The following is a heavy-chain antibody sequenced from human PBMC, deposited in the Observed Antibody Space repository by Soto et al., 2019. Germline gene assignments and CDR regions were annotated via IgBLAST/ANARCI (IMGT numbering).Heavy chain of an antibody. CDR2: IYWDDDK. J-gene: IGHJ4*02. Sequence: QITLKESGPPLVKPTQTLTLTCTFSGFSLTTRPVGVGWVRQPPGKALEWLAFIYWDDDKRYSPSLRSSLTVTTDTSKNQVFLTVTNMDPVDTATYYCAHRRDYDGSWNEGVFDYWGQGILVTVSS. CDR1: GFSLTTRPVG. CDR3: AHRRDYDGSWNEGVFDY. D-gene: IGHD3-16*01. V-gene: IGHV2-5*02.